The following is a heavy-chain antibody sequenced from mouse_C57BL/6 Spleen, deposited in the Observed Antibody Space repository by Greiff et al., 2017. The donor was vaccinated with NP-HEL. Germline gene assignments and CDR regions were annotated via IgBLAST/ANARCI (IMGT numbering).Heavy chain of an antibody. CDR1: GYAFSSSW. Sequence: VKLMESGPELVKPGASVKISCKASGYAFSSSWMNWVKQRPGKGLEWIGRIYPGDGDTNYNGKFKGKATLTADHSSSTAYMQLSSLTSEDSAVYFWARQNYGSIFDYWGQGTTLTVSS. CDR2: IYPGDGDT. D-gene: IGHD1-1*01. CDR3: ARQNYGSIFDY. J-gene: IGHJ2*01. V-gene: IGHV1-82*01.